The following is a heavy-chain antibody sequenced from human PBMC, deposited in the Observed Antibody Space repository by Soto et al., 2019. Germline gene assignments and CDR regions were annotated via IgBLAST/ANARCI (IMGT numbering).Heavy chain of an antibody. J-gene: IGHJ5*02. Sequence: SETLSLTCTVSGGSISSSSYYWGRNSQPPGKGLEWIGSIYYSGSTYYNPSLKSRVTISVDTSKNQFSLKLSSVTAADTAVYYCASRTMDRGVIISGWFDPWGQGTLVTVSS. CDR2: IYYSGST. V-gene: IGHV4-39*01. CDR1: GGSISSSSYY. D-gene: IGHD3-10*01. CDR3: ASRTMDRGVIISGWFDP.